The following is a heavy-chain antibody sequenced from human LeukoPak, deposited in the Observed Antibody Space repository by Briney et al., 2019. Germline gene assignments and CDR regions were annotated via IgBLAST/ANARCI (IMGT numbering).Heavy chain of an antibody. CDR1: GGSFSSYY. V-gene: IGHV4-34*01. CDR2: INHSGST. D-gene: IGHD1-20*01. J-gene: IGHJ4*02. Sequence: SETLSLTCAFYGGSFSSYYWTWIRQPLGKGLEWIGEINHSGSTNYNPSLESRVIILIDTSKNQFSLQLGSVTAADTAVYYCARNHNWNFDYWGQGSLVPVSS. CDR3: ARNHNWNFDY.